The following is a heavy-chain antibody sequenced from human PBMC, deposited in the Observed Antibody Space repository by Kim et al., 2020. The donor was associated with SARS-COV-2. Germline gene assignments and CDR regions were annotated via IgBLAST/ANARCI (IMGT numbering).Heavy chain of an antibody. CDR3: APPYTTTLRNWFDP. J-gene: IGHJ5*02. D-gene: IGHD2-2*02. CDR1: GFTFRIYA. Sequence: GGSLRLSCAASGFTFRIYAMSWVRQAPGKGLEWLSAISDSGGSTYYADSVKGRLTISRDNSKNTVYLQMHSLRAEDTAVYYCAPPYTTTLRNWFDPWGQGTLVTVSS. V-gene: IGHV3-23*01. CDR2: ISDSGGST.